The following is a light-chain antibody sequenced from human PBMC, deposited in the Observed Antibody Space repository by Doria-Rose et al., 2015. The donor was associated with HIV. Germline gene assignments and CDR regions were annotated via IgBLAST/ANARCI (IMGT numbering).Light chain of an antibody. CDR3: HQYGTSWT. CDR2: DRS. Sequence: TQSPGTLSLSPGERATLSCRASQSSSSTSLAWYQQKPGQAPSLLIYDRSTRATGIPDRFSASGSGTDFTLTINRLEPEDFALYYCHQYGTSWTFGQGTKVEI. CDR1: QSSSSTS. V-gene: IGKV3-20*01. J-gene: IGKJ1*01.